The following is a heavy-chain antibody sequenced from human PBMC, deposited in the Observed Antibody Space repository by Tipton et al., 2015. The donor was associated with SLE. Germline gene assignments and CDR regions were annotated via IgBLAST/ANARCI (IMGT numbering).Heavy chain of an antibody. CDR3: ARAKYSSGWYVDY. CDR1: GYTFTSYY. V-gene: IGHV1-46*01. D-gene: IGHD6-25*01. J-gene: IGHJ4*02. Sequence: QLVQSGAEVKKPGASVKVSCKASGYTFTSYYMHWVRQDLGQGLEWMGIINTSGGSTSYAQTFQGRVTITADKSTRTAYMWLSSLRSEATAVYYCARAKYSSGWYVDYWCQGTRVTVSS. CDR2: INTSGGST.